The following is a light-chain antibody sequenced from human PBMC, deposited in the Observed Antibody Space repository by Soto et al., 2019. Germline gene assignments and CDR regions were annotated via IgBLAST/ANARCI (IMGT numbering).Light chain of an antibody. CDR3: QQRNYWLS. J-gene: IGKJ4*01. CDR1: HSVGTN. CDR2: YAS. Sequence: EVVLTQSPATLSLSPGQRATLSCRASHSVGTNLMWYQQKPGQPPRLLISYASNRATGNPGRFSGGGSGTDFTLTISRLELEDFAVYYCQQRNYWLSFGGGTKVDIK. V-gene: IGKV3-11*01.